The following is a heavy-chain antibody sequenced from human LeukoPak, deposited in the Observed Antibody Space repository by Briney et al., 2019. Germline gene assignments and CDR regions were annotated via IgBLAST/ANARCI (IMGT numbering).Heavy chain of an antibody. Sequence: GGSLRLSCAASGFTFSSYWMHWVRQAPGKGLVWVSRINSDGSSTSYADSVKGRFTISRDNAKNTLYLQMNRLRAEDTAVYYCARERSSGWYDVDDFDYWGQGTLVTVSS. J-gene: IGHJ4*02. CDR1: GFTFSSYW. CDR3: ARERSSGWYDVDDFDY. CDR2: INSDGSST. D-gene: IGHD6-19*01. V-gene: IGHV3-74*01.